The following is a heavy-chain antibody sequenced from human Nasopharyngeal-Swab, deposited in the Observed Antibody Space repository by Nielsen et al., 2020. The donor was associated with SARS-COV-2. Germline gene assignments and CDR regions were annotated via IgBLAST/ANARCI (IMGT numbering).Heavy chain of an antibody. Sequence: SETLSLTCTVSGSSISSGGYYWSWIRQHPGKGLEWIGYIYYSGSTYHNPSLKSRVTISVDTSKNQFSLKLSSVTAADTAVYYCARGTRGYSLYWYFDLWGRGTLVTVSS. CDR1: GSSISSGGYY. V-gene: IGHV4-31*03. CDR2: IYYSGST. J-gene: IGHJ2*01. CDR3: ARGTRGYSLYWYFDL. D-gene: IGHD3-22*01.